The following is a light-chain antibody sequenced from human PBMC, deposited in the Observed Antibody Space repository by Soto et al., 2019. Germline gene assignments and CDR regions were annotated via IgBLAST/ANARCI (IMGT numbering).Light chain of an antibody. CDR3: QQYDNLVIT. CDR1: QDVGNH. CDR2: DTS. J-gene: IGKJ5*01. Sequence: DIQMTQSASYLPARAGAIVTITCQAGQDVGNHLNWYNQKPGKAPKHLIYDTSNLETGVPSRFSGSGTGTVFTLTISSLQPEDVGTYYCQQYDNLVITFGQGTRLDIK. V-gene: IGKV1-33*01.